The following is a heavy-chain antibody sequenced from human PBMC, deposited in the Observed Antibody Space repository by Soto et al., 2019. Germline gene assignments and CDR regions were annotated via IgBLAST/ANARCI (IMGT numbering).Heavy chain of an antibody. CDR2: INPSGGST. CDR1: GYTFTSYY. D-gene: IGHD3-3*01. J-gene: IGHJ5*02. Sequence: QVQLVQSGAEVKKPGASVKVSCKASGYTFTSYYMHWVRQAPGQGLEWMGIINPSGGSTSYAQKLQGRVTKNRDTSTSTVYMELSSLRYEDTAVYYCARGRSGNYRWFDPWGQGTLVTVSS. V-gene: IGHV1-46*03. CDR3: ARGRSGNYRWFDP.